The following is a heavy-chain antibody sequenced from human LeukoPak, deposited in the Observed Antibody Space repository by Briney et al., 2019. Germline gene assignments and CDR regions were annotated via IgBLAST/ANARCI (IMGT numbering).Heavy chain of an antibody. D-gene: IGHD6-19*01. CDR2: INHSGST. CDR3: ARGGQSSGWYTKTFDY. J-gene: IGHJ4*02. V-gene: IGHV4-39*07. CDR1: GDSISSGDYY. Sequence: TSETLSLTCTVSGDSISSGDYYWSWIRQPPGKGLEWIGEINHSGSTNYNPSLKSRVTISVDTSKNQFSLKLSSVTAADTAVYYCARGGQSSGWYTKTFDYWGQGTLVTVSS.